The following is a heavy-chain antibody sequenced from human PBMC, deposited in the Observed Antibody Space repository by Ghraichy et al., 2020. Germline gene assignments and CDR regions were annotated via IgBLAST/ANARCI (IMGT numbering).Heavy chain of an antibody. CDR3: ARDVGGSSPVRWFDP. V-gene: IGHV4-59*01. CDR1: GGSISSYY. J-gene: IGHJ5*02. D-gene: IGHD1-26*01. CDR2: IYYSGST. Sequence: SETLSLTCTVSGGSISSYYWSWIRQPPGKGLEWIGYIYYSGSTNYNPSLKSRVTISVDTSKNQFSLKLSSVTAADTAVYYCARDVGGSSPVRWFDPWGQGTLVTVSS.